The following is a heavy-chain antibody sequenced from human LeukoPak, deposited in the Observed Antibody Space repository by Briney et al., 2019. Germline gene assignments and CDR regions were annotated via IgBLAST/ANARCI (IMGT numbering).Heavy chain of an antibody. V-gene: IGHV3-23*01. CDR3: ARDQRYSSGWYGAGSNYFDY. CDR1: GFTFTSFA. CDR2: IGAGGDST. D-gene: IGHD6-19*01. Sequence: PGGSLRLSCAGSGFTFTSFAMSWVRQAPGEGLEWVSAIGAGGDSTYYADSVKGRFTISRDNSKNTLYLQMNSLRAEDTAVYYCARDQRYSSGWYGAGSNYFDYWGQGTLVTVSS. J-gene: IGHJ4*02.